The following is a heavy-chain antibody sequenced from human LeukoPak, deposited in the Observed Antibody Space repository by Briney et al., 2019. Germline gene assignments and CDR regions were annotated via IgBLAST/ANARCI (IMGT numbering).Heavy chain of an antibody. Sequence: ASVKVSCKASGYTFSGYYMHWVRQAPGQGLEWMGWINPNSGGTNYAQKFQGRVTMTRDTSISTAYMELSSLRSEDTAVYYCARDQNGSGNPWGQGTLVTVSS. CDR2: INPNSGGT. CDR3: ARDQNGSGNP. J-gene: IGHJ5*02. V-gene: IGHV1-2*02. D-gene: IGHD3-10*01. CDR1: GYTFSGYY.